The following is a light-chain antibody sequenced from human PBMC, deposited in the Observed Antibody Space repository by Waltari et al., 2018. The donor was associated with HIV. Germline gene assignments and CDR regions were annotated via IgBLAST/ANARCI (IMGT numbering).Light chain of an antibody. CDR1: ALTNQY. CDR3: QSADITNIWV. CDR2: RDN. J-gene: IGLJ2*01. Sequence: SDLTQPPSMSLSPGQTATITCSGDALTNQYVYWYHQKQGQAPVLIMSRDNERPSGVPDRFSGSRSGTTATATLTISGVQTEDEADYYCQSADITNIWVFGGGTKLTVL. V-gene: IGLV3-25*03.